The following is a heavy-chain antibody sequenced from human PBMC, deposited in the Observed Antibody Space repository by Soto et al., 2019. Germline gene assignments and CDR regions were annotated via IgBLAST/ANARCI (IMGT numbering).Heavy chain of an antibody. CDR2: IKQDGREK. Sequence: GESLKISCAASGFTFSSYWMSWVRQAPGKGLEWVANIKQDGREKYYVDSVKGRFTISRDNAKNSLYLQMNSLRAEDTAVYYCARYSYGYYFDYWGQGTLVTVSS. D-gene: IGHD5-18*01. J-gene: IGHJ4*02. CDR3: ARYSYGYYFDY. V-gene: IGHV3-7*01. CDR1: GFTFSSYW.